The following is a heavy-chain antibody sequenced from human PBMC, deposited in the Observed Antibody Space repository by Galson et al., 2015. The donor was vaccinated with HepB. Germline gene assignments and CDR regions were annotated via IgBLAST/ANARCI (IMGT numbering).Heavy chain of an antibody. CDR2: ISSSNSYI. Sequence: SLRLSCAASGFTFSSYSMNWVRQAPGKGLEWVSSISSSNSYIYYADSVKGRFTSSRDNAKNSLYLQMNSLRAEDTAVYYCARDGYWGYYDSSGSPDAFDIWGQGTMVTVSS. D-gene: IGHD3-22*01. V-gene: IGHV3-21*01. J-gene: IGHJ3*02. CDR1: GFTFSSYS. CDR3: ARDGYWGYYDSSGSPDAFDI.